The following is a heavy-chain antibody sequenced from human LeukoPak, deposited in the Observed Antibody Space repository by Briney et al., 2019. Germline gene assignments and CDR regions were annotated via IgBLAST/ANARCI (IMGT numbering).Heavy chain of an antibody. CDR3: ARVAYYGYPDY. CDR1: GYTFTGYY. CDR2: INPNSGGT. J-gene: IGHJ4*02. Sequence: ASVKVSCKASGYTFTGYYMHCVRQAPGQGLEWMGRINPNSGGTNYAQKFQGRVTMTRDTSISTAYMELSRLRSDDTAVYYCARVAYYGYPDYWGQGTLVTVSS. D-gene: IGHD3-16*01. V-gene: IGHV1-2*06.